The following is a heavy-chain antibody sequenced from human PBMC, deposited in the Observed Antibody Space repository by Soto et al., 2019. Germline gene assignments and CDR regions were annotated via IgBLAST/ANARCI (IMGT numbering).Heavy chain of an antibody. Sequence: SQTLSLTFAISGDSVSSNSAAWNWIRQSPSRVLEWLGRTYYRSKWYSYYAISVKSRITIKADTSKNQFSLQLNSVTPEDTAVYYCARGPAALDPWGEGTLVTVSS. V-gene: IGHV6-1*01. CDR2: TYYRSKWYS. CDR1: GDSVSSNSAA. D-gene: IGHD6-25*01. CDR3: ARGPAALDP. J-gene: IGHJ5*02.